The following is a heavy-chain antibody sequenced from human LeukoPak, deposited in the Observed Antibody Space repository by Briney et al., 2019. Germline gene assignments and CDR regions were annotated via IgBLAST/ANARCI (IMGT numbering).Heavy chain of an antibody. D-gene: IGHD5-24*01. Sequence: GESLKISCKGSGYSFTSYWIGWVRQMPGKGLEWMGIIYPGDSDTRYSPSFQGQVTISADKSISTAYLQWSSLKASDTAMYYCARHRDGYTFENAFDIWGQGTMVTVSS. CDR1: GYSFTSYW. V-gene: IGHV5-51*01. CDR3: ARHRDGYTFENAFDI. CDR2: IYPGDSDT. J-gene: IGHJ3*02.